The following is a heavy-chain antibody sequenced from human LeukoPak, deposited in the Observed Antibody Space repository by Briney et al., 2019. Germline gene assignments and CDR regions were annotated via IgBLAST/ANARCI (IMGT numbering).Heavy chain of an antibody. J-gene: IGHJ4*02. V-gene: IGHV3-74*01. CDR1: GFPFSSYW. CDR2: INTDGSNT. Sequence: GGSLRLTCADSGFPFSSYWMDGVRQAPGKGLVWVSRINTDGSNTDYADSVKGRFTISRDNAKRTLYLEMNSLTAEDTAIYYCPRDASLYYVDQWGQGTLVTVSS. CDR3: PRDASLYYVDQ.